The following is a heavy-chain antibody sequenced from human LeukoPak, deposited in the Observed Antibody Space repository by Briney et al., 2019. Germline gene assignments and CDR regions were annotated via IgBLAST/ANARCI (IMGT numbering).Heavy chain of an antibody. J-gene: IGHJ4*02. V-gene: IGHV4-39*07. CDR3: ATLGAARPQIYFDY. CDR2: IYYSGST. D-gene: IGHD6-6*01. Sequence: SETLSLICTVSGGSFPSGSHYWGWIRQPPGKGLEWIGSIYYSGSTYYNPSLKSRVTISVDTSKNQFSLKLSSVTAADTAVYYCATLGAARPQIYFDYWGQGTLVTVSS. CDR1: GGSFPSGSHY.